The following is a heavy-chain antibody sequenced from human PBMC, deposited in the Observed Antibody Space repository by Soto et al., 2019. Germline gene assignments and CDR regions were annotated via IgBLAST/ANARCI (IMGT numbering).Heavy chain of an antibody. V-gene: IGHV4-59*01. J-gene: IGHJ6*03. Sequence: PSETLSLTCTVSGGSISSYYWSWIRQPPGKGLEWIGYIYYSGSTNYNPSLKSRVTISVDTPKNQFSLKLSSVTAADTAVYYCARTTVTTYYYYYYMDVWGKGTTVTVSS. CDR3: ARTTVTTYYYYYYMDV. D-gene: IGHD4-17*01. CDR2: IYYSGST. CDR1: GGSISSYY.